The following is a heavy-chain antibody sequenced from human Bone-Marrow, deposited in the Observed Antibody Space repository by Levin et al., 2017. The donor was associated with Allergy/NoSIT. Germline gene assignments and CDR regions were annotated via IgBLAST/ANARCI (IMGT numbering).Heavy chain of an antibody. V-gene: IGHV1-46*01. D-gene: IGHD2-15*01. CDR3: ARYGVAVGTDY. CDR2: INPSGGST. CDR1: GYHFTTYY. Sequence: GESLKISCKASGYHFTTYYMHWVRQAPGQGLEWMGIINPSGGSTGYAQKFQGRVTMTRDTSTSTVYMELRSLRSEDTAVYYCARYGVAVGTDYWGQGTLVTVSS. J-gene: IGHJ4*02.